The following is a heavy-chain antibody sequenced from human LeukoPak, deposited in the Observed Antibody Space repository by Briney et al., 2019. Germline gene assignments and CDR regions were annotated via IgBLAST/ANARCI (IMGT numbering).Heavy chain of an antibody. CDR1: GFTFDDYD. Sequence: GGSLRLSCAASGFTFDDYDMHWVRQAPGKGLEWVSGISWNSGSIGYADSVKGRFTISRDNAKNSLYLQMNSLRAEDTALYYCAKDAAAAGPGGGIDYWGQGTLLTVSS. D-gene: IGHD6-13*01. CDR2: ISWNSGSI. CDR3: AKDAAAAGPGGGIDY. V-gene: IGHV3-9*01. J-gene: IGHJ4*02.